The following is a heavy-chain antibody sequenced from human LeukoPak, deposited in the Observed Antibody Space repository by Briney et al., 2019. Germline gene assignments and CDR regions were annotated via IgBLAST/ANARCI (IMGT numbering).Heavy chain of an antibody. J-gene: IGHJ4*02. CDR3: ARDTLPGFDY. CDR2: IYYSGST. D-gene: IGHD1-26*01. CDR1: GGSVSSGSYY. V-gene: IGHV4-61*01. Sequence: SETLSLTCTVSGGSVSSGSYYWSWIRQPPGKGLEWIGYIYYSGSTNYNPSLKSRVTISVDTSKNQFSLKLSSVTAADTAVYYCARDTLPGFDYWGQGTLVTVSS.